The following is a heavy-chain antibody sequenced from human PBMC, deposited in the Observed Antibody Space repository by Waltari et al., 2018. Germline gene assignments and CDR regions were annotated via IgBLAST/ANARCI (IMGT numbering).Heavy chain of an antibody. V-gene: IGHV3-30*02. J-gene: IGHJ3*01. Sequence: QVQLVESGGGVVQPGGSLRLSCVASEITFSNYGMPWVRQAPDKGLEWVAHVRNDGTGDAYAESVKGRFTISRDNSKNTLYLQMNSLRTEDTSLYYCAKDIWTGFTGEVFDLWGQGTMVTVSS. CDR1: EITFSNYG. CDR2: VRNDGTGD. CDR3: AKDIWTGFTGEVFDL. D-gene: IGHD3-9*01.